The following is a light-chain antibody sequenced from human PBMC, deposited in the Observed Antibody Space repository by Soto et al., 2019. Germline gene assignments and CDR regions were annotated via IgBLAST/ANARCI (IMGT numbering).Light chain of an antibody. CDR2: KAS. Sequence: DIQMTQSPYTLSASVGDRVTITCRASQSISSWLAWYQQKPGKAPKLLIYKASSLESGVPSRFSGSGSGTEFTLTISCLQPDDFATYYCQQYNSYSWTFGQGTKV. V-gene: IGKV1-5*03. CDR1: QSISSW. J-gene: IGKJ1*01. CDR3: QQYNSYSWT.